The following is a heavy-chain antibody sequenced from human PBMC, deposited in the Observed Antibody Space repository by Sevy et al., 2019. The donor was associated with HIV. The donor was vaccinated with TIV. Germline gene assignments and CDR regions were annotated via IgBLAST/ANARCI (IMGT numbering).Heavy chain of an antibody. Sequence: GGSLRLSCAASGFTFSSYWMSWVRQAPGKGLEWVANIKQDGSEKYYVDSVKGRFTISRDNAKNSLYLQMNSLRAEDRAVYYCARITMVRGVIIMSPSLWYYYGMDVWGQGTTVTVSS. CDR3: ARITMVRGVIIMSPSLWYYYGMDV. CDR1: GFTFSSYW. D-gene: IGHD3-10*01. J-gene: IGHJ6*02. CDR2: IKQDGSEK. V-gene: IGHV3-7*01.